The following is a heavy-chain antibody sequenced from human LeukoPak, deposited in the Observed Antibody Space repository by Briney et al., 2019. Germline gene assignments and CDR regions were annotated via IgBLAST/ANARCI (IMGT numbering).Heavy chain of an antibody. D-gene: IGHD3-10*01. V-gene: IGHV4-61*10. CDR2: IYYSGST. Sequence: SETLSLTCTVSGASISSGNYYWNWIRQPAGKGLEWIGYIYYSGSTNYNPSLKSRVTISVDTSKNQFSLKLSSVTAADTAVYYCARGGGSGSYYFGSYYYYYMDVWGKGTTVTVSS. J-gene: IGHJ6*03. CDR1: GASISSGNYY. CDR3: ARGGGSGSYYFGSYYYYYMDV.